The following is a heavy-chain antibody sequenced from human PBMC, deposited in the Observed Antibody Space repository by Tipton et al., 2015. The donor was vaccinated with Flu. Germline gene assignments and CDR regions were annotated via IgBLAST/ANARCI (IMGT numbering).Heavy chain of an antibody. CDR1: GFTFGSYA. J-gene: IGHJ4*02. D-gene: IGHD5-18*01. Sequence: SGFTFGSYAMSWVRQAPGKGLEWVSTISGSGDNTYYADSVKGRFTISRDNSNNTLYLQMNSLRVEDTAVYHCAKVRGTAMVTAYFDYWGQGTLVTVSS. CDR2: ISGSGDNT. V-gene: IGHV3-23*01. CDR3: AKVRGTAMVTAYFDY.